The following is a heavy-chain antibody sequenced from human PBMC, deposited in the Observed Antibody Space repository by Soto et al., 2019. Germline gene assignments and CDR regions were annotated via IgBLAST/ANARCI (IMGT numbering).Heavy chain of an antibody. CDR2: INPSGGST. J-gene: IGHJ4*02. Sequence: ASVKVSCKASGYTFTSYYMHWVRQAPGQGLEWMGIINPSGGSTSYAQKFQGRVTMTEDTSTDTAYMELSSLRSEDTAVYYCATSADYDSSGYTGVCDYWGQGTLVTVSS. CDR3: ATSADYDSSGYTGVCDY. CDR1: GYTFTSYY. D-gene: IGHD3-22*01. V-gene: IGHV1-46*01.